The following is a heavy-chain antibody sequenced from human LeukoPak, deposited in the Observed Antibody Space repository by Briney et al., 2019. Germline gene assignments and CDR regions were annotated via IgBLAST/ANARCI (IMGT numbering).Heavy chain of an antibody. D-gene: IGHD3-10*01. Sequence: GASVKVSCKASGGTFSSYAISWVRQAPGQGLEWMGGIIPSFGTANYAQKFQGRVTITADKSTSTAYMELSSLRSEDTAAYYCAREVTMVRGVITINWFDPWGQGTLVTVSS. CDR1: GGTFSSYA. CDR2: IIPSFGTA. CDR3: AREVTMVRGVITINWFDP. J-gene: IGHJ5*02. V-gene: IGHV1-69*06.